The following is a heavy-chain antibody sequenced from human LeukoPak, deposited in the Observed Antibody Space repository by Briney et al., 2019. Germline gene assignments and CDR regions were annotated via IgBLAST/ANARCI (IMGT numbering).Heavy chain of an antibody. J-gene: IGHJ4*02. Sequence: PSETLSLTCAVYGGSFSGYYWSWIRQPPGKGLEWIGEINHSGSTNYNPSLKSRVTISVDTSKNQFSLKLSSVTAADTAVYYCARGRRTEGSSPPADYWGQGTLVTVSS. CDR3: ARGRRTEGSSPPADY. V-gene: IGHV4-34*01. D-gene: IGHD6-13*01. CDR1: GGSFSGYY. CDR2: INHSGST.